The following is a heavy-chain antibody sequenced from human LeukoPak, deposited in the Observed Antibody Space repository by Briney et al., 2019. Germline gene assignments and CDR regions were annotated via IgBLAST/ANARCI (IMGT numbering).Heavy chain of an antibody. J-gene: IGHJ6*02. Sequence: SETLSLTCTVSGGSITNYYWTWIRQSPGKGLEWIGYRYYSGIFNYNPSLKSQVTMSVDKSKNQFSLRLNSVTAADMAVYYCARGHGRVLIFGVVTIYTMDVWGQGTTVTVSS. CDR2: RYYSGIF. CDR1: GGSITNYY. V-gene: IGHV4-59*01. D-gene: IGHD3-3*01. CDR3: ARGHGRVLIFGVVTIYTMDV.